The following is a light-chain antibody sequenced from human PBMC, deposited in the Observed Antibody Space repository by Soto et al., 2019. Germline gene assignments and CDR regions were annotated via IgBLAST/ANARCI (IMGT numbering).Light chain of an antibody. CDR1: QSVSSN. J-gene: IGKJ1*01. CDR3: QQYDNWPQT. Sequence: EIVITQSPATLSVSPGERATLSCRASQSVSSNLAWYQQKPGQAPRLLIYGASTRATGIPARFSGTGSGTDFTLTVSSXQSEDFAVYYCQQYDNWPQTFGQGTKVDIK. CDR2: GAS. V-gene: IGKV3-15*01.